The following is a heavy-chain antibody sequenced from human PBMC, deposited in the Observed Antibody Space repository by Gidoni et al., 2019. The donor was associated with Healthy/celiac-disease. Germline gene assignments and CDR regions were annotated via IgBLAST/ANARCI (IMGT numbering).Heavy chain of an antibody. CDR3: ARGPLWYGDGSYYYMDV. J-gene: IGHJ6*03. Sequence: QVQLVQSGAEVKKPGSSVTVSCKASGGTFSSYAISWVRQAPGQGLEWMGRIIPILGIANYAQKFQGRVTITADKSTSTAYMELSSLRSEDTAVYYCARGPLWYGDGSYYYMDVWGKGTTVTVSS. V-gene: IGHV1-69*09. CDR1: GGTFSSYA. CDR2: IIPILGIA. D-gene: IGHD2-21*01.